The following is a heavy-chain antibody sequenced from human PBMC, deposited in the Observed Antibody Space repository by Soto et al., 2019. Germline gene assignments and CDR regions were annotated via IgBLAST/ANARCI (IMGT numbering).Heavy chain of an antibody. D-gene: IGHD3-10*01. CDR1: GGSVSSGTYF. Sequence: SETLSLTCTVSGGSVSSGTYFWSWIRQAPGKRLEWSAYIYYSGSTNYNPSLKSRVTTSVDTSKSQVSLTLTSVTAADTAIYYCARAPNYYYYGLDVWGPGTTVTVSS. V-gene: IGHV4-61*01. CDR3: ARAPNYYYYGLDV. CDR2: IYYSGST. J-gene: IGHJ6*02.